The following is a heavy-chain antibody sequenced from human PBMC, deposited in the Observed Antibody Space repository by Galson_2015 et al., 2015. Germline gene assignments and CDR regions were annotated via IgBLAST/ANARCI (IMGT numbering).Heavy chain of an antibody. D-gene: IGHD4-11*01. V-gene: IGHV1-3*01. CDR2: INAGNGNT. J-gene: IGHJ1*01. CDR1: GYAFTSYA. Sequence: SVKVSCKASGYAFTSYAMHWVRQAPGQRLEWMGWINAGNGNTKYSQKFQGRVTITRDTSASTAYMELSSLRFEDTAVYYCARAYYRFTVTTGCFQHWGQGTLVTVSS. CDR3: ARAYYRFTVTTGCFQH.